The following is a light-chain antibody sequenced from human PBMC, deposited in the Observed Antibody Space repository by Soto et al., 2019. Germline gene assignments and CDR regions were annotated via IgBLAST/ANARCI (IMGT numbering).Light chain of an antibody. Sequence: VMTQSPGTLSVSPGERATLFCRASQSVRSSLAWYQQKPGQAPRLFIYDASTRATGIPARFSGSGSGTEFTLTISSLQSEDFAVYYCQQYNSWPETFGQGTKVDI. CDR2: DAS. V-gene: IGKV3-15*01. J-gene: IGKJ1*01. CDR1: QSVRSS. CDR3: QQYNSWPET.